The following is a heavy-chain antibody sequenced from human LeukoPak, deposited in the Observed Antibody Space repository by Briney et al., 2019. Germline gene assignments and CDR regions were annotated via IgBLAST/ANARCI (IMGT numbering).Heavy chain of an antibody. CDR3: ARSLSTGPSAAGDAFYFYYGMDV. CDR2: IYTSGST. V-gene: IGHV4-4*07. D-gene: IGHD6-13*01. CDR1: GGSISSYY. Sequence: SETLSLTCTVSGGSISSYYWSWIRQPAGKGLEWIGRIYTSGSTNYNPSLKSRVTMSVDTSKNQFSLKLSSVTAADTAVYYCARSLSTGPSAAGDAFYFYYGMDVWGQGTTVTVSS. J-gene: IGHJ6*02.